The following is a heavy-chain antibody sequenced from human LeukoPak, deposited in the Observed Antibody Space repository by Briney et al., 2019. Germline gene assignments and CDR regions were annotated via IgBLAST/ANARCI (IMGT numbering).Heavy chain of an antibody. Sequence: GGSLRLSCAASGFTFSSTWMNWVRQGPGKGLEWVASITSDGSSTIYADSVKGRFTISRDNAKKYLYLQMKSLRAEDTALYYCAKDRRPTVSGGYFDLWGRGTLVIVSS. J-gene: IGHJ2*01. V-gene: IGHV3-74*01. CDR2: ITSDGSST. D-gene: IGHD3-10*01. CDR1: GFTFSSTW. CDR3: AKDRRPTVSGGYFDL.